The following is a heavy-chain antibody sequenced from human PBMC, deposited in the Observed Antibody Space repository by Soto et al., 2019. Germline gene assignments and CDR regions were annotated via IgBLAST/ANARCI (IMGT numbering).Heavy chain of an antibody. V-gene: IGHV3-30-3*01. CDR1: GFTFSSYA. Sequence: PGGSLRLSWAASGFTFSSYAMHWVRQAPGKGLEWVAVISYDGSNKNYADSVKGRFTISRDNSKNTLYLQMNSLRAEDTAVYYCARGYDFWSGYYYPYGMDVWGQGTTVTVSS. CDR2: ISYDGSNK. CDR3: ARGYDFWSGYYYPYGMDV. J-gene: IGHJ6*02. D-gene: IGHD3-3*01.